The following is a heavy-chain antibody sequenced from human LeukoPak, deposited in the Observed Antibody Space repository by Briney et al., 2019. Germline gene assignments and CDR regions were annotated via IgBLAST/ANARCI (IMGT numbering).Heavy chain of an antibody. V-gene: IGHV4-59*01. CDR1: GGSLSSYH. CDR3: TTIKRGDIFGYFDF. D-gene: IGHD5-18*01. CDR2: MYYTGVS. Sequence: SETLSLTCTFSGGSLSSYHWNWIRQTPGEGLEWIGYMYYTGVSNYNPSLKSRVAISVVSSKNQFALKVTSVTAADTAIYYCTTIKRGDIFGYFDFWGQGALVTVSS. J-gene: IGHJ4*02.